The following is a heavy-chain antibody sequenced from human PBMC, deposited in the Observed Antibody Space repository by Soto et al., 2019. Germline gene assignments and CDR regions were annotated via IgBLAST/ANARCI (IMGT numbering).Heavy chain of an antibody. CDR3: ARRFMYYYDSSGYSSGYFDY. CDR1: GYSFTSYW. V-gene: IGHV5-51*01. J-gene: IGHJ4*02. Sequence: GESLKISCKGSGYSFTSYWIGWVRQMPGKGLEWMGIIYPGDSDTRYSPSFQGQVTISADKSISTAYLQWSSLKASDTAMYYCARRFMYYYDSSGYSSGYFDYWGQGTLVTVSS. CDR2: IYPGDSDT. D-gene: IGHD3-22*01.